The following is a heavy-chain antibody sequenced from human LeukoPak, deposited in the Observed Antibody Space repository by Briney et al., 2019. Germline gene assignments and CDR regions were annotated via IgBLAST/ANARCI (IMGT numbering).Heavy chain of an antibody. Sequence: SETLSLTCTVSGFSISSGYYWGWIRQPPGKGLEWIGSMYHSGSTYYNPSLKSRVTISVDTSKNQFSLKLSSVTAADTAVYYCARARRSNSSGLDYWGQGTLVTVSS. CDR1: GFSISSGYY. D-gene: IGHD6-19*01. CDR2: MYHSGST. CDR3: ARARRSNSSGLDY. J-gene: IGHJ4*02. V-gene: IGHV4-38-2*02.